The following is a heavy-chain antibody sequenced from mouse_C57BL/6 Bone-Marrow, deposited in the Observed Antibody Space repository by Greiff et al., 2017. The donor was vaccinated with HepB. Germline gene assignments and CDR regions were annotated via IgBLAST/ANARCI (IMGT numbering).Heavy chain of an antibody. V-gene: IGHV1-66*01. CDR2: IYPGSGNT. CDR3: ARCSSYEYYAMDY. J-gene: IGHJ4*01. CDR1: GYSFTSYY. Sequence: VQLQQSGPELVKPGASVKISCKASGYSFTSYYIHWVKQRPGQGLEWIGWIYPGSGNTKYNEKFKGKATLTADTSSSTAYMQLSSLTSEDSAVYYCARCSSYEYYAMDYWGQGTSVTVSS. D-gene: IGHD1-1*01.